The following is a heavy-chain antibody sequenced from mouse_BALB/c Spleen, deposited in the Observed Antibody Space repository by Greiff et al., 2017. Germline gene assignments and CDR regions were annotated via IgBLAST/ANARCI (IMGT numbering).Heavy chain of an antibody. J-gene: IGHJ4*01. CDR3: ARSENWDGMDY. V-gene: IGHV1-82*01. Sequence: VKLMESGPELVKPGASVKISCKASGYAFSSSWMNWVKQRPGQGLEWIGRFYPGDGDTNYNGKFKGKATLTADKSSSTAYMQLSSLTSVDSAVYFCARSENWDGMDYWGQGTSVTVSS. CDR2: FYPGDGDT. CDR1: GYAFSSSW. D-gene: IGHD4-1*01.